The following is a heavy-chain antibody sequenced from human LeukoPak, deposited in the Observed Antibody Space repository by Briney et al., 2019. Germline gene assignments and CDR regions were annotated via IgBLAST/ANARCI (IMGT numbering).Heavy chain of an antibody. J-gene: IGHJ4*02. CDR2: INPNSGGT. CDR3: ARALNYGGKVYYFDY. Sequence: ASVKVSCKASGYTFTGYYTHWVRQAPGQGLEWMGRINPNSGGTNYAQKFQGRVTMTRDTSISTAYMELSRLRSDDTAVYYCARALNYGGKVYYFDYWGQRTLVTVSS. CDR1: GYTFTGYY. V-gene: IGHV1-2*06. D-gene: IGHD4-23*01.